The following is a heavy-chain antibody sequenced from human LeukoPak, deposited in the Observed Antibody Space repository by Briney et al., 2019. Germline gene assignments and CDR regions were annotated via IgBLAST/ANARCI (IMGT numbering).Heavy chain of an antibody. Sequence: GGSLRLSCTASAFTFSSYWMHWVRQAPGKGLVWVSHINSGGSSTSYADSVKGRFTISRDNAKNTLYLQMISLRAEDTAVYYCARDRYSSAWYVEWGQGTLVTVSS. CDR1: AFTFSSYW. D-gene: IGHD6-19*01. CDR2: INSGGSST. CDR3: ARDRYSSAWYVE. J-gene: IGHJ4*02. V-gene: IGHV3-74*01.